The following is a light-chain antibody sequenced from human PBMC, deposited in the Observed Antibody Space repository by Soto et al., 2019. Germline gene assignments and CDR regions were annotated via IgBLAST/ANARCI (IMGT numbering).Light chain of an antibody. CDR1: QSISSW. CDR2: DAS. V-gene: IGKV1-5*01. CDR3: QQYNSYSGHT. Sequence: DIQMTQSPSTLSASIGDRVTITCRASQSISSWLAWYQQKPGKAPKLLIYDASTLQSGVPSRFSGGGSGTDFTLTISSLQPDDFAAYFCQQYNSYSGHTFGQGTKLEIK. J-gene: IGKJ2*01.